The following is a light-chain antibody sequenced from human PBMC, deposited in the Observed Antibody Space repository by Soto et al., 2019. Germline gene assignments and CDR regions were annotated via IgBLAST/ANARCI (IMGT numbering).Light chain of an antibody. V-gene: IGKV3-11*01. J-gene: IGKJ3*01. CDR3: QQRSNWPPFT. Sequence: EIVLTQSPATLSLSPGERATLSCRASQSVSSYLAWYQQKPGQAPRLLIYDASNRATGIPARFSGSGSGTDFTPIIPSLEPEDFAVYYCQQRSNWPPFTFGPGTKVDIK. CDR2: DAS. CDR1: QSVSSY.